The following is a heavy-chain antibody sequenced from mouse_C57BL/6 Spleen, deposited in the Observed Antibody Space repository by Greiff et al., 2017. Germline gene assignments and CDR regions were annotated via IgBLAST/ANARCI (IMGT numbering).Heavy chain of an antibody. CDR2: IYPRDGST. D-gene: IGHD3-2*02. V-gene: IGHV1-78*01. CDR1: GYTFTDYT. Sequence: VKLQESDAELVKPGASVKISCKVSGYTFTDYTIHWMKQRPEQGLEWIGYIYPRDGSTKYNEKFKGKATLTADKSSSTAYMQLNSLTSGYSAVYFVASSVDSSGAWFAYWGQGTLVTVSA. CDR3: ASSVDSSGAWFAY. J-gene: IGHJ3*01.